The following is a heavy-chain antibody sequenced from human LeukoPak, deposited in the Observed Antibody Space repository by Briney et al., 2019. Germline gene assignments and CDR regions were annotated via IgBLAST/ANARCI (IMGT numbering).Heavy chain of an antibody. CDR3: TARYCRSTSCYGEYFQR. D-gene: IGHD2-2*01. J-gene: IGHJ1*01. V-gene: IGHV3-66*01. CDR1: GFTVSTTY. Sequence: GGSLRLSCAASGFTVSTTYMSWVRQAPGKGLEWVSLIYTGGNTYYADSVKGRFTLSRDNSKNTVYLQMNSLKTEDTAVYYCTARYCRSTSCYGEYFQRWGQGTLVTVSS. CDR2: IYTGGNT.